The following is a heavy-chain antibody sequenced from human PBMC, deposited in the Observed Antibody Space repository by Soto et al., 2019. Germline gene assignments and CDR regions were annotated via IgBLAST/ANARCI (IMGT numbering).Heavy chain of an antibody. CDR2: IKQDGSEK. Sequence: GGSLRLSCAASGFTFSSYWMSWVRQAPGKGLEWVANIKQDGSEKYYVDSVKGRFTISRDNAKNSLYLQMNSLRAEDTAVYYCARENKGHDFWSGYYYYYMDVWGKGTTVTVSS. D-gene: IGHD3-3*01. V-gene: IGHV3-7*01. CDR3: ARENKGHDFWSGYYYYYMDV. J-gene: IGHJ6*03. CDR1: GFTFSSYW.